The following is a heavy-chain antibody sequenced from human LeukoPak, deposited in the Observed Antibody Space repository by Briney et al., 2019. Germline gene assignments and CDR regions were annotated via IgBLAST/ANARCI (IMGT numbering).Heavy chain of an antibody. V-gene: IGHV3-23*01. CDR3: AKEGYCGGDCYREFDY. CDR2: ISGSGGST. CDR1: GFTFSSYA. Sequence: GGSLRLSCAASGFTFSSYAMSWVRQAPGKGLEWVSGISGSGGSTYYADYVKGRFTISRDNSKNTLYLQMNSLRAEDTAVYYCAKEGYCGGDCYREFDYWGQGTLVTISS. D-gene: IGHD2-21*02. J-gene: IGHJ4*02.